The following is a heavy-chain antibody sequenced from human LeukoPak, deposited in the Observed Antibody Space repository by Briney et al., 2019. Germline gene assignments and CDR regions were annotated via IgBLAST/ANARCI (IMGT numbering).Heavy chain of an antibody. CDR1: GGSFSGYY. V-gene: IGHV4-34*01. Sequence: PSETLPLTCAVYGGSFSGYYWSWIRHPPGKGLEWIGEINHSGSTNYNPSLKSRVTISVDTSKNQFSLKLSSVTAADTAVYYCARARSGYDLRHRYYGMDVWGQGTTVTVSS. D-gene: IGHD5-12*01. CDR3: ARARSGYDLRHRYYGMDV. CDR2: INHSGST. J-gene: IGHJ6*02.